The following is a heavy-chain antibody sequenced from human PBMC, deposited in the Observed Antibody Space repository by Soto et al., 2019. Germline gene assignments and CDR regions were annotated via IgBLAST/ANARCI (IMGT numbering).Heavy chain of an antibody. D-gene: IGHD3-9*01. CDR2: ISAYNGNT. J-gene: IGHJ6*02. CDR1: GYTFTSYV. Sequence: ASVKVTCKASGYTFTSYVISWVRQAPGQGRDWRGWISAYNGNTNYAQKLQGRVTMTTDTSTSTAYMELRSLRSDDTAVYYCAREVRYDILTGYYDYYYYGMDVWGQGTTVTLSS. CDR3: AREVRYDILTGYYDYYYYGMDV. V-gene: IGHV1-18*04.